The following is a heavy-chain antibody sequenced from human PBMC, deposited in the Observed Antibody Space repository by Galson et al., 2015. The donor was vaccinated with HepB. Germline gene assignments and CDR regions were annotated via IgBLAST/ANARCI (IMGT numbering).Heavy chain of an antibody. CDR1: GYIFNIYG. J-gene: IGHJ6*02. D-gene: IGHD2-2*01. Sequence: SVKVSCKASGYIFNIYGISWVRQAPGQGLEWMGWISAYDGNTNYAQKLQGRVTMTTDTSTSTAYMELRSLRSDDTAMYYCVRDGRIVVVPASVYYYYYGMDVWGQGTTVTVSS. CDR2: ISAYDGNT. V-gene: IGHV1-18*01. CDR3: VRDGRIVVVPASVYYYYYGMDV.